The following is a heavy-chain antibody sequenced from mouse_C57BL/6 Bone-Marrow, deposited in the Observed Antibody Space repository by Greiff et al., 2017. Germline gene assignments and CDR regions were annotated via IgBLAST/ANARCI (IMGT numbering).Heavy chain of an antibody. CDR3: ARCYEYVYY. Sequence: VQLQQSGPVLVKPGASVKMSCKASGYTFTDYYMNWVKQSHGKSLEWIGVITPYNGGTSYNQKFKGKATLTVDKSSSTAYIERDSLTSEDSAGYYCARCYEYVYYWGQGTTLTVSS. J-gene: IGHJ2*01. D-gene: IGHD2-4*01. CDR2: ITPYNGGT. CDR1: GYTFTDYY. V-gene: IGHV1-19*01.